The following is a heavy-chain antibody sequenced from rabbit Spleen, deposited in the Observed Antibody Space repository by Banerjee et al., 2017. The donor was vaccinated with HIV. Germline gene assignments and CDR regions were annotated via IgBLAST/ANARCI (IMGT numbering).Heavy chain of an antibody. V-gene: IGHV1S45*01. D-gene: IGHD7-1*01. CDR3: ARDVIDKGNSFKL. CDR2: IETTGGST. J-gene: IGHJ4*01. Sequence: QEQVVESGGGLVKPEGSLKLSCTASGFSFTNTWYMCWVRQPPGKGLEWIGCIETTGGSTWYASWAKGRLTISKSSSTTVTLQMTSLTAADTATYFCARDVIDKGNSFKLWGPGTLVTVS. CDR1: GFSFTNTWY.